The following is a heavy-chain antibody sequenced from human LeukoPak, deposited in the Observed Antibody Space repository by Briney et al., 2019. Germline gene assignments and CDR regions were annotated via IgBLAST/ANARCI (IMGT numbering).Heavy chain of an antibody. Sequence: GGSLRLSCAASGFTVSSNYMSWVRQAPGKGLEWVAVISYDGSNKYYADSVKGRFTISRDNAKNSLCLQMNSLRAEDTAVYYCARGLNYYDSSGYGESDAFDIWGQGTMVTVSS. J-gene: IGHJ3*02. CDR3: ARGLNYYDSSGYGESDAFDI. V-gene: IGHV3-30-3*01. D-gene: IGHD3-22*01. CDR2: ISYDGSNK. CDR1: GFTVSSNY.